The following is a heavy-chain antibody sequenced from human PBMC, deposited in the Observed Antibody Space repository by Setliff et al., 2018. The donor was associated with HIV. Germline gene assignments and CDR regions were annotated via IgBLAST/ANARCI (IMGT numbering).Heavy chain of an antibody. CDR1: GGSFSGYY. D-gene: IGHD3-10*01. CDR3: ATSPAGEILGSRPFYFDY. V-gene: IGHV4-34*09. CDR2: IYLSGST. J-gene: IGHJ4*02. Sequence: PSETLSLTCAVYGGSFSGYYWSWIRQPPGKGLEWIGVIYLSGSTYYNSSLKSRVTISVDTSKNQFSLRLSSVTAADTALYYCATSPAGEILGSRPFYFDYWGQGTLVTVSS.